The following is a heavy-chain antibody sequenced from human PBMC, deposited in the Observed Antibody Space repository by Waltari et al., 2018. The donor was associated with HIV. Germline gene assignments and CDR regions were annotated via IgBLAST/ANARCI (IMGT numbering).Heavy chain of an antibody. CDR2: VNYRGMS. D-gene: IGHD6-13*01. CDR3: ARGIAAPSGDIDY. V-gene: IGHV4-34*01. J-gene: IGHJ4*02. CDR1: GGSFNAYY. Sequence: HVEIQQWGAGLLKPSETLSLSCAVSGGSFNAYYWRWIRPAPGKGLEWIGEVNYRGMSTYNPSLERRVTMTRNTSRSTAFLERSNLRPEDTAVYFCARGIAAPSGDIDYWGQGTLVSVSS.